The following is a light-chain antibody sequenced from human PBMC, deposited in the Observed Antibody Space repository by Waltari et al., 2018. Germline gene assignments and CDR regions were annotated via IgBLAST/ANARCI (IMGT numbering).Light chain of an antibody. CDR1: ETILSSSSNKNS. V-gene: IGKV4-1*01. CDR2: WAS. J-gene: IGKJ1*01. CDR3: QQYFSIPGT. Sequence: DSVMTQSPASLAVCLGERDTINRKSSETILSSSSNKNSLAWYHQKPGQPPKLLIYWASTRHAGVPDRFSGSESGTDFTLTISNLQAEDVAVYYCQQYFSIPGTFGQGTTVEIK.